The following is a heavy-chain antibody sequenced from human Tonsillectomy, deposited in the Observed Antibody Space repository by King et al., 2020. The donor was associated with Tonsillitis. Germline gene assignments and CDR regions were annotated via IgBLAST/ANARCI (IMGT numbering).Heavy chain of an antibody. Sequence: VQLVESGGGLVQPGGSLTLSFAASVFTFSDHYMDWVRQAPGMGLEWVVRTRNKANSYTTEYAASVKGRLTISSDESKNSLYLQMNSLKTEDTAVYYCTADTSGYYEYWGQGTLVTVSS. CDR2: TRNKANSYTT. D-gene: IGHD3-22*01. CDR3: TADTSGYYEY. V-gene: IGHV3-72*01. CDR1: VFTFSDHY. J-gene: IGHJ4*02.